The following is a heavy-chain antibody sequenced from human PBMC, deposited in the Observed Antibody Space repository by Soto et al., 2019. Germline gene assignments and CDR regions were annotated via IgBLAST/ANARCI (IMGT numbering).Heavy chain of an antibody. CDR2: IYYSGST. D-gene: IGHD3-16*01. V-gene: IGHV4-59*01. CDR1: GGSISSYY. Sequence: SETLSLTCTVSGGSISSYYWSWIRQPPGKGLEWIGYIYYSGSTNYNPSLKSRVTISVDTSKNQFSLKLSSVTAADTAVYYCARDRGLPLFMDVWGKGTTVTVSS. J-gene: IGHJ6*03. CDR3: ARDRGLPLFMDV.